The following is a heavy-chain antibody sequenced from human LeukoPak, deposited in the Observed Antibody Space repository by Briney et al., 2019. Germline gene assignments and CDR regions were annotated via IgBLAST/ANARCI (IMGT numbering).Heavy chain of an antibody. J-gene: IGHJ4*01. CDR1: GYTFASYD. V-gene: IGHV1-8*01. CDR2: MSPNSGYT. Sequence: ASVKVSCKASGYTFASYDIIWVRQATGQGLGWMGWMSPNSGYTGSAQKFQGRVTMTGDTSISTAYMELSSLTSEDTAVYYCARNYLGLSYWGQGTLVTVSS. D-gene: IGHD7-27*01. CDR3: ARNYLGLSY.